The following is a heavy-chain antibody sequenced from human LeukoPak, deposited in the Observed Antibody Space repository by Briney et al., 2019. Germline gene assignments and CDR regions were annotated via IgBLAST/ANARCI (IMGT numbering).Heavy chain of an antibody. J-gene: IGHJ4*02. CDR1: GFTFSSYA. CDR2: ISYDGSNK. CDR3: ARDASGWDSVVDY. V-gene: IGHV3-30-3*01. Sequence: GGSLRLSCAASGFTFSSYAMHWVRQAPGKGLEWVAVISYDGSNKYYADSVKGRFTISRDNSKNTLYLQMNSLRAEDTAVYYCARDASGWDSVVDYWGQGTLVTVSS. D-gene: IGHD6-19*01.